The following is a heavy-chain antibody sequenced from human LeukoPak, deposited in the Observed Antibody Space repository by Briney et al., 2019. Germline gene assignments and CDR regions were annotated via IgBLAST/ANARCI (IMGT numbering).Heavy chain of an antibody. CDR2: ISHVETRE. CDR1: GFTFSTYA. D-gene: IGHD3-22*01. V-gene: IGHV3-30-3*01. CDR3: ARDVSVLVISFGFDS. J-gene: IGHJ4*02. Sequence: GRSLRLSCAAPGFTFSTYALHWVRQAPGKGLEWLTVISHVETREYSADSVKGRFTISRDNSKNTLDLQMNSLRAEDTAVYYCARDVSVLVISFGFDSWGQGTLVTVSS.